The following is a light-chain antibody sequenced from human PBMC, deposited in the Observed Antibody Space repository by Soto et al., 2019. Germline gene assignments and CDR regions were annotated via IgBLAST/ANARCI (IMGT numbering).Light chain of an antibody. V-gene: IGKV4-1*01. CDR3: QQYHSSPYS. CDR2: WAS. CDR1: QSVFFRSYNKDF. Sequence: DIVMTQSPDSLAVSLGERATINCKSSQSVFFRSYNKDFLAWYQQKPGQPPRLLIYWASARESGVPDRFGGSGSGTDFTLTISSLQAEDVAVYYCQQYHSSPYSFGQGTKLEIK. J-gene: IGKJ2*01.